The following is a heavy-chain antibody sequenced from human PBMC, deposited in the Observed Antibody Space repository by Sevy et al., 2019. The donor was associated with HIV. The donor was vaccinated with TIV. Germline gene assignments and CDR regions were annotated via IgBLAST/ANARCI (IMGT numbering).Heavy chain of an antibody. D-gene: IGHD1-20*01. V-gene: IGHV4-4*07. CDR3: ARSSSVTATNGFSKSYYFDY. CDR2: INTSGST. J-gene: IGHJ4*02. CDR1: GDSFSSYF. Sequence: SETLSLTCTVSGDSFSSYFWAWIRQPAGKGLEWIGRINTSGSTNYNPSLKSLVTMSVDTSKSQFSLKVSSLTAADTAIYFCARSSSVTATNGFSKSYYFDYWGQGSLVTVSS.